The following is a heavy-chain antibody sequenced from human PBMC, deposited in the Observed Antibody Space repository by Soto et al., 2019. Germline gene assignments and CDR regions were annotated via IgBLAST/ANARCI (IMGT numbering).Heavy chain of an antibody. CDR2: INHSGST. J-gene: IGHJ5*02. Sequence: SETLSLTCAVYGGSFSGYYWSWIRQPPGKGLEWIGEINHSGSTNYNPSLKSRVTISVDTSKNQFSLKLSSVTAADTAVYYCARHEFLYYYDSSGYRGHNWFDPWGQGTLVTVS. CDR3: ARHEFLYYYDSSGYRGHNWFDP. D-gene: IGHD3-22*01. CDR1: GGSFSGYY. V-gene: IGHV4-34*01.